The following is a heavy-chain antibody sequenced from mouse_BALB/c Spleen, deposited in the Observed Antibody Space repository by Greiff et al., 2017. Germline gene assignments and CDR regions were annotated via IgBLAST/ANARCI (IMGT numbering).Heavy chain of an antibody. V-gene: IGHV1-15*01. CDR3: TRAEIYYYGSSFAY. J-gene: IGHJ3*01. Sequence: ESGAELVRPGASVTLSCKASGYTFTDYEMHWVKQTPVHGLEWIGAIDPETGGTAYNQKFKGKATLTADKSSSTAYMELRSLTSEDSAVYYCTRAEIYYYGSSFAYWGQGTLVTVSA. CDR1: GYTFTDYE. CDR2: IDPETGGT. D-gene: IGHD1-1*01.